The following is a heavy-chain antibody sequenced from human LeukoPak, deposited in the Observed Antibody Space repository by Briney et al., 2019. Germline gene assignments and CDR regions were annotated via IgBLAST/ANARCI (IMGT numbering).Heavy chain of an antibody. CDR1: GFTSRNSV. V-gene: IGHV3-23*01. CDR3: ARKSSGSYFVDY. J-gene: IGHJ4*02. Sequence: GGSLRLSCAASGFTSRNSVMSWVRQPPGKGLEWVSSSDTDGDTQYADSVKGRFTMSRDNSKNSLYLQMNSLRAEDTAVYYCARKSSGSYFVDYWGQGTLVTVSS. CDR2: SDTDGDT. D-gene: IGHD3-10*01.